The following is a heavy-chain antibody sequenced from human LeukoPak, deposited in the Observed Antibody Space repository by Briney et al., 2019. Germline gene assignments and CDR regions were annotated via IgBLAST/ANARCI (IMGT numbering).Heavy chain of an antibody. J-gene: IGHJ4*02. CDR3: SRAGSDYNNYECPL. CDR1: GFNFGEYD. Sequence: SLRLSCAVSGFNFGEYDMSWVRQAPGKGREWVGIIRSKVHGETTEYAASVQGRFAMSRDDAKRTAFLQMNSLKTEDTAVYYCSRAGSDYNNYECPLWGQGTLVTVAS. CDR2: IRSKVHGETT. V-gene: IGHV3-49*04. D-gene: IGHD4-11*01.